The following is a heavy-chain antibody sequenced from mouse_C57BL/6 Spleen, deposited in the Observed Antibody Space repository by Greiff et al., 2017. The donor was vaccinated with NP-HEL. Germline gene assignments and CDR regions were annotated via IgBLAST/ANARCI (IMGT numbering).Heavy chain of an antibody. J-gene: IGHJ2*01. CDR1: GYAFTNYL. Sequence: QVQLQQSGAELVRPGTSVKVSCKASGYAFTNYLIEWVKQRPGQGLEWIGVINPGSGGTNYNEKFKGKATLTADKSSSTAYMQLSSLTSEGSAVYFCARGGTGYYFDYWGQGTTLTVSS. D-gene: IGHD4-1*01. V-gene: IGHV1-54*01. CDR3: ARGGTGYYFDY. CDR2: INPGSGGT.